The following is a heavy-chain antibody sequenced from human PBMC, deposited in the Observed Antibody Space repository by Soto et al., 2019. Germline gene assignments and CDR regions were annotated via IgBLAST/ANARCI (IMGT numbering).Heavy chain of an antibody. CDR3: ARPEYSSSSYGMDV. CDR1: GFTFSSYS. CDR2: ISSSSSTI. Sequence: GGSLRLCCAASGFTFSSYSMNWVRQAPGKGLEWVSYISSSSSTIYYADSVKGRFTISRDNAKNSLYLQMNSLRDEDTAVYYCARPEYSSSSYGMDVWGQGTTVTSP. V-gene: IGHV3-48*02. J-gene: IGHJ6*02. D-gene: IGHD6-6*01.